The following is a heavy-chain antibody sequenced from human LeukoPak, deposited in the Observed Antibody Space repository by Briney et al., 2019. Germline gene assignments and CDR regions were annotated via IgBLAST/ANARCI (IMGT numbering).Heavy chain of an antibody. D-gene: IGHD6-19*01. Sequence: QAGGSLRLSCAASGFTFNSYAMSWVRQAPGKGLEWVSAISGSGGSTYYADSVKGRFTISRDNSKNTLYLQMNSLRAEDTAVYYCAKGISSGWYYFDYWGQGTLVTVSS. CDR1: GFTFNSYA. J-gene: IGHJ4*02. V-gene: IGHV3-23*01. CDR2: ISGSGGST. CDR3: AKGISSGWYYFDY.